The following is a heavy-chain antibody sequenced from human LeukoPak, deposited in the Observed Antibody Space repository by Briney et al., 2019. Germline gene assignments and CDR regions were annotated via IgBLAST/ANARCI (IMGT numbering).Heavy chain of an antibody. V-gene: IGHV3-48*03. CDR2: MGANGSPI. D-gene: IGHD3-10*01. CDR1: GFSLNTYE. Sequence: GGSLRLSCGACGFSLNTYEMKWVRQAPGTGLEWVSYMGANGSPIAYADSVKGRFTISRDNAKNSLYLQMTSLRAEDTAVYYCAGELWFGEFDAFDIWGQGTMVTVSS. J-gene: IGHJ3*02. CDR3: AGELWFGEFDAFDI.